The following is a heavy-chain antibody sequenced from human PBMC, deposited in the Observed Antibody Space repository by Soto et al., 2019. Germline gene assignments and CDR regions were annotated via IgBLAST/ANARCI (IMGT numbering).Heavy chain of an antibody. V-gene: IGHV1-24*01. D-gene: IGHD6-13*01. CDR1: GYTLTELS. Sequence: ASVKVSCKVSGYTLTELSMHWVRQAPGKGLEWMGGFDPEDGETIYAQKFQGRVTMTEDTSTDTAYMELSSLRSEDTAVYYCATLAAAGKDHWFDPWGQGTLVTVSS. J-gene: IGHJ5*02. CDR3: ATLAAAGKDHWFDP. CDR2: FDPEDGET.